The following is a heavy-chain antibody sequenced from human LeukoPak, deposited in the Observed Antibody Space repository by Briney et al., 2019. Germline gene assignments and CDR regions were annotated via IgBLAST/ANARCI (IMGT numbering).Heavy chain of an antibody. Sequence: SQTLSLTCAISGDSVSSNSAAWNWIRQSPSRGLEWLGRTYYRSKWYNDYAVSVKSRITINPDTSKNQFSLQLNSVTPEDTAVYYCARDLPRVLPGLQWLGYYGMDVWGQGTTVTVSS. CDR2: TYYRSKWYN. J-gene: IGHJ6*02. CDR1: GDSVSSNSAA. V-gene: IGHV6-1*01. D-gene: IGHD6-19*01. CDR3: ARDLPRVLPGLQWLGYYGMDV.